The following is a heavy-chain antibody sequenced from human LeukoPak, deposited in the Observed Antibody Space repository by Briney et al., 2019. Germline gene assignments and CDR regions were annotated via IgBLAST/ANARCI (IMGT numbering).Heavy chain of an antibody. Sequence: SETLSLTCAVSGYSISSSYYWSWIRQPPGKGLEWIGYIYYSGSTNYNPSLKSRVTTSVDTSKNQFSLKLSSVTAADTAVYYCARGGDDYGDYFDYWGQGTLVTVSS. V-gene: IGHV4-61*01. CDR2: IYYSGST. J-gene: IGHJ4*02. D-gene: IGHD4-17*01. CDR3: ARGGDDYGDYFDY. CDR1: GYSISSSYY.